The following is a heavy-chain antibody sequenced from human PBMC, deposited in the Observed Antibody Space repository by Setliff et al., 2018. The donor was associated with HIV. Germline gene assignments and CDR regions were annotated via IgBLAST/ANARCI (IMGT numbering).Heavy chain of an antibody. D-gene: IGHD5-12*01. J-gene: IGHJ4*02. CDR2: IKSKTGGGTT. CDR1: GLPFSDAW. Sequence: PGGSLRLSCAASGLPFSDAWMSWVRQAPGKGLEWVGRIKSKTGGGTTDYAAPVKGRFTISRDDSENTLYLQMSSLKTEDTAVYYCTTSNSGYDYLFDYWGQGTLVTV. V-gene: IGHV3-15*01. CDR3: TTSNSGYDYLFDY.